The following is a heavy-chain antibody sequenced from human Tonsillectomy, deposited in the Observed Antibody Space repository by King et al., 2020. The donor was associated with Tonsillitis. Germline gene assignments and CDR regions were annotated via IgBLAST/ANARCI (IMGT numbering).Heavy chain of an antibody. CDR3: ARYCSSTSCSYSAGNWYFDL. Sequence: VQLVQSGGGLVQPGGSLRLSCAASGFTFSSYAMSWVRQAPGKGLEWVSAISGSGGSTYYADSVKGRFTISRDNSKNTLYLQMNSLRAEDTAVYYCARYCSSTSCSYSAGNWYFDLWGRGTLVTVSS. J-gene: IGHJ2*01. CDR1: GFTFSSYA. CDR2: ISGSGGST. V-gene: IGHV3-23*04. D-gene: IGHD2-2*01.